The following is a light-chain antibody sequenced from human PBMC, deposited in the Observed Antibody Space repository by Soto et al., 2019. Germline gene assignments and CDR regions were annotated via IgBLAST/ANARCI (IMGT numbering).Light chain of an antibody. CDR1: ESISRW. CDR2: KAS. CDR3: QQYDSNPIT. Sequence: DIQMTQSPSTLSASVGDRVTITCRASESISRWLAWYLQKPGKAPKLLINKASNLQSGVPSRFSGSGSGTEFTLTISSLQPDDFATHYCQQYDSNPITFGGGTKVEI. V-gene: IGKV1-5*03. J-gene: IGKJ4*01.